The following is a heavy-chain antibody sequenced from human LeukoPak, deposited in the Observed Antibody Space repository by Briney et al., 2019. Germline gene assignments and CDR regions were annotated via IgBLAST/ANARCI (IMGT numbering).Heavy chain of an antibody. CDR2: IYPGDSDT. V-gene: IGHV5-51*01. CDR1: GYSFTSYW. D-gene: IGHD5-12*01. Sequence: GESLKISCKGSGYSFTSYWIGWVRQMPGKGLEWMGIIYPGDSDTRYSPSFQGQVTISADKSISTAYLQWSSLKASDTAMYYCARDLRPFSGYDNLAFDIWGQGTMVTVSS. J-gene: IGHJ3*02. CDR3: ARDLRPFSGYDNLAFDI.